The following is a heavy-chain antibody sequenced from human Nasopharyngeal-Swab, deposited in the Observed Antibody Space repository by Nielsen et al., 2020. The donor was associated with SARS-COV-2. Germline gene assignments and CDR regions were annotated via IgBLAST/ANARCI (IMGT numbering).Heavy chain of an antibody. D-gene: IGHD1-26*01. V-gene: IGHV3-30*03. CDR3: ARGSGSYKEILFDY. CDR1: GFTFSSYG. CDR2: ISYDGSNK. J-gene: IGHJ4*02. Sequence: GGSLRLSCAASGFTFSSYGMHWVRQAPVKGLEWVAVISYDGSNKYYADSVKGRFTISRDNSKNTLYLQMNSLRAEDTAVYYCARGSGSYKEILFDYWGQGTLVTVSS.